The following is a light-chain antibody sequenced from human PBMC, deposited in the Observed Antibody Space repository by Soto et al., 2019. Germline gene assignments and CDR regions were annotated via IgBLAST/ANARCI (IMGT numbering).Light chain of an antibody. Sequence: EVVMTQSPAPLSVSPGERATLSCRASPSIISNLAWYQQKPGQAPRLLIHGASTRATSIPARVSGTGSGTEFTHTISSLQSEDFSVYDCQQYYNWPRTFSHGTKVEIK. CDR2: GAS. CDR1: PSIISN. CDR3: QQYYNWPRT. V-gene: IGKV3-15*01. J-gene: IGKJ1*01.